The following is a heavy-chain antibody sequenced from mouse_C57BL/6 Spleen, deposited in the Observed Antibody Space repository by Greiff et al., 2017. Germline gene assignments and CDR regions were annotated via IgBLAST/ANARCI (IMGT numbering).Heavy chain of an antibody. Sequence: VKLLESGAELVRPGTSVKVSCKASGYAFTNYLIEWVKQSPGQGLEWIGVINPGSGGTNYNEKFKGKATLTADKSSSTAYMQLSRLTSEDSAVYFCARWGRDVRYFDVWGTGTTVTVSS. J-gene: IGHJ1*03. CDR3: ARWGRDVRYFDV. CDR2: INPGSGGT. CDR1: GYAFTNYL. V-gene: IGHV1-54*01. D-gene: IGHD3-3*01.